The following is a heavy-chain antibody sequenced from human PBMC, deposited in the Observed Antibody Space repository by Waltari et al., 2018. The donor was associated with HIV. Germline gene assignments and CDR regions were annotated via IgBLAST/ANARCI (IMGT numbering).Heavy chain of an antibody. J-gene: IGHJ1*01. D-gene: IGHD6-13*01. CDR1: GGSISSNNYY. Sequence: QLQLQESGPGLVKPSETLSLTCTVSGGSISSNNYYWGWIRQPPGKGLEWIGTIYYSGSTYYNPSLESRVTISVDTSKNQFSLKLRSVTATDTAVYYCAKPIVTAGTTGSFQHWGQGTLVSVSS. CDR2: IYYSGST. V-gene: IGHV4-39*01. CDR3: AKPIVTAGTTGSFQH.